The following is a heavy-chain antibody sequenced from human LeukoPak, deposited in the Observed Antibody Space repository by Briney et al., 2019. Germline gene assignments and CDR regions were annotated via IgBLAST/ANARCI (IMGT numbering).Heavy chain of an antibody. Sequence: PSETLSLTCAVYGGSISGYYWSWIRQPPGKGLEWIGEINHSGSTNYNPSLKSRATISVDTSKNQFSLKLSSVTAADTAVYYCARVSYCGGDCGDWSQGTLVTVSS. CDR2: INHSGST. CDR1: GGSISGYY. CDR3: ARVSYCGGDCGD. D-gene: IGHD2-21*02. J-gene: IGHJ4*02. V-gene: IGHV4-34*01.